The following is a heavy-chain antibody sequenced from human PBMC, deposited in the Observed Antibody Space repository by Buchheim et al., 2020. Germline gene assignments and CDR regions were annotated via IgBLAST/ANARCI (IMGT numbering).Heavy chain of an antibody. D-gene: IGHD6-6*01. CDR3: ARGSGVRRSYSDLPPSSYFDY. Sequence: EVQLVESGGGLVQPGGSLRLSCSASGFTFSNYWMSWVRQAPGEGLEWVANIRQDGSEKYHVDSVKGRFIIARDNDFNSLYLQMKSLRAEDTAVYYCARGSGVRRSYSDLPPSSYFDYWGQGSL. CDR2: IRQDGSEK. V-gene: IGHV3-7*01. CDR1: GFTFSNYW. J-gene: IGHJ4*02.